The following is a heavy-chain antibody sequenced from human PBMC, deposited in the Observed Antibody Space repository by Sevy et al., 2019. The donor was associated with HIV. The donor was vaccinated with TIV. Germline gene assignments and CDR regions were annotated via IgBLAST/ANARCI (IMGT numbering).Heavy chain of an antibody. CDR2: IYTSGST. CDR3: ARSLLAATGSGETIDY. CDR1: GGSISSYY. J-gene: IGHJ4*02. Sequence: SETLSLTCTVSGGSISSYYWSWIRQPAGKGLEWIGRIYTSGSTNYNPSVKSRVTMSVDTSKNQFSLKLRSVTAADTAVYYCARSLLAATGSGETIDYWGQGTLVTVSS. D-gene: IGHD2-15*01. V-gene: IGHV4-4*07.